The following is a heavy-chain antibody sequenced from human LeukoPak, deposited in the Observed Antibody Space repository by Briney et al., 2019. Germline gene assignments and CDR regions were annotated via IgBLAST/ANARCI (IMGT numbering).Heavy chain of an antibody. CDR3: SRARGYDNFLDS. J-gene: IGHJ5*01. Sequence: SGGSLRLSCTTSGFTFGDYGFNWVRQAPGKGLEWVGFIRRKTHDWTPQYAASVQGRFTISRDDSKGIAYLQMNSLKSEDTAVYYGSRARGYDNFLDSWGQGTPVTVSS. CDR2: IRRKTHDWTP. CDR1: GFTFGDYG. D-gene: IGHD5-12*01. V-gene: IGHV3-49*04.